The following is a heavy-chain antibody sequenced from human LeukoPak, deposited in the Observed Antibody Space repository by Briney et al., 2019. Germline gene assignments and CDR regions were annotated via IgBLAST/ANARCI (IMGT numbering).Heavy chain of an antibody. CDR3: AGDTYQLPDLYYYYGMDV. CDR1: GFTFSSYS. V-gene: IGHV3-48*02. D-gene: IGHD2-2*01. Sequence: GGSLRLSCAASGFTFSSYSMNWVRQAPGKGLEWVSYISSSSSTIYYADSVKGRFTISRDNAKNSLYLQMNSLRDEDTAVYYCAGDTYQLPDLYYYYGMDVWGQGTTVTVSS. CDR2: ISSSSSTI. J-gene: IGHJ6*02.